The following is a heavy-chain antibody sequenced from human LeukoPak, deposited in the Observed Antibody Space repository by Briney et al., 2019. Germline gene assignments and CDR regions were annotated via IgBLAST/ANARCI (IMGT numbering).Heavy chain of an antibody. D-gene: IGHD6-19*01. CDR3: ATGGIAVAGTLLFDP. CDR2: INPSGGST. J-gene: IGHJ5*02. CDR1: GYTFTSYA. Sequence: ASVKVSCKASGYTFTSYAMNWVRQAPGQGLEWMGIINPSGGSTSYAQKFQGRVTMTRDTSTSTVYMELSSLRSEDTAVYYCATGGIAVAGTLLFDPWGQGTLVTVSS. V-gene: IGHV1-46*01.